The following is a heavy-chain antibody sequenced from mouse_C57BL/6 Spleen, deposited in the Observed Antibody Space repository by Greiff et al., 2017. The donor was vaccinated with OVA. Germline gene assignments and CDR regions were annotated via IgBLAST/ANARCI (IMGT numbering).Heavy chain of an antibody. J-gene: IGHJ4*01. Sequence: VKLMESGPELVKPGASVKISCKASGYAFSSSWMNWVKQRPGKGLEWIGRIYPGDGDTNYNGKFKGKATLTADKSSSTAYMQLSSLTSEDSAVYFCASGLPYYAMDYWGQGTSVTVSS. CDR2: IYPGDGDT. D-gene: IGHD2-10*01. V-gene: IGHV1-82*01. CDR1: GYAFSSSW. CDR3: ASGLPYYAMDY.